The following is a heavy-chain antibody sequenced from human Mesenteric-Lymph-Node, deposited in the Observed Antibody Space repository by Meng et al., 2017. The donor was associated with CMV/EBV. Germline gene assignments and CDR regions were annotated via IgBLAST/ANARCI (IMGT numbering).Heavy chain of an antibody. CDR1: GYSFTNYW. CDR3: ARWCEKWLRLEARRGFDY. J-gene: IGHJ4*02. D-gene: IGHD5-12*01. Sequence: GESLKISCKASGYSFTNYWIGWVRQMSGKGLEWMGLIYPGDSDTRYSPSFEGQVTISVDKSISTAYLQWSSLKASDTAMYYCARWCEKWLRLEARRGFDYWGQGTLVTVSS. CDR2: IYPGDSDT. V-gene: IGHV5-51*01.